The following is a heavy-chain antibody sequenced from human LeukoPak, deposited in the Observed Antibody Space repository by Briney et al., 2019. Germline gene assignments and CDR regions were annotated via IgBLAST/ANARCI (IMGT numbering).Heavy chain of an antibody. J-gene: IGHJ4*02. V-gene: IGHV3-21*01. D-gene: IGHD4-17*01. CDR3: ARAGRNDYGDYADY. CDR1: GFTFSSYS. Sequence: GGSLRLSCAASGFTFSSYSMSWVRQAPGKGLEWVSSISSSSSYIYYADSVKGRFTISRDNAKNSLYLQMNSLRAEDTAVYYCARAGRNDYGDYADYWGQGTLVTVSS. CDR2: ISSSSSYI.